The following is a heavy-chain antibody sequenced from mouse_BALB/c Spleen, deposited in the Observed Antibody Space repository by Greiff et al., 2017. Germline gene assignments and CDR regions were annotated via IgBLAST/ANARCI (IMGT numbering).Heavy chain of an antibody. V-gene: IGHV14-3*02. CDR2: IDPANGNT. CDR1: GFNIKDTY. D-gene: IGHD2-1*01. Sequence: EVKLMESGAELVKPGASVKLSCTASGFNIKDTYMHWVKQRPEQGLEWIGRIDPANGNTKYDPKFQGKATITADTSSNTAYLQLSSLTSEDTAVYYCAREVIYYGNYEGWYFDVWGAGTTVTVSS. CDR3: AREVIYYGNYEGWYFDV. J-gene: IGHJ1*01.